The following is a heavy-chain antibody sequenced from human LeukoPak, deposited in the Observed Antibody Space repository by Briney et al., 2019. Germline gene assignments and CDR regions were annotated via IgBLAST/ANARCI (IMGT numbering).Heavy chain of an antibody. CDR2: IIPIFGTA. J-gene: IGHJ6*02. Sequence: GASVKVSCKASGGTFSSYAISWVRQAPGQGLEWMGGIIPIFGTANYAQKFQGRVTITADESTSTAYMELSSLRSEDTAVYYCASDRSGTSLPYYCGMDVWGQGTTVTVSS. V-gene: IGHV1-69*13. CDR3: ASDRSGTSLPYYCGMDV. CDR1: GGTFSSYA. D-gene: IGHD1-26*01.